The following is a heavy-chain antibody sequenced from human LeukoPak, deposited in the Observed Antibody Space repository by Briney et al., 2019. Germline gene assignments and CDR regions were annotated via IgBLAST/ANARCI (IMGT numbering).Heavy chain of an antibody. V-gene: IGHV3-66*01. D-gene: IGHD4-17*01. CDR2: IYSDSGGST. Sequence: GGSLRLSCAASGFTVSSNYMSWVRQAPGKGLEWVSVIYSDSGGSTYYADSVKGRFTMSRDNSKNTLYLHMNSLRAEDTAVYYCARGFTHDYGDYFDYWGQGTLVTISS. J-gene: IGHJ4*02. CDR3: ARGFTHDYGDYFDY. CDR1: GFTVSSNY.